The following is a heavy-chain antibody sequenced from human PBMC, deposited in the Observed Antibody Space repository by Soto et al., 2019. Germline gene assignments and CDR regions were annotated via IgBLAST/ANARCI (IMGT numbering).Heavy chain of an antibody. CDR1: GFPFGDSA. CDR3: TRENHYCNGASGYFDY. D-gene: IGHD2-15*01. Sequence: GGSLRLSCAASGFPFGDSAIPWVGQACGKGLEWGGRIRSMGYNYPTVFGASAAGRFTLSRDESKNTAYLQMSSVTAGDTAVYYCTRENHYCNGASGYFDYWGQGALVTVSS. V-gene: IGHV3-73*01. CDR2: IRSMGYNYPT. J-gene: IGHJ4*02.